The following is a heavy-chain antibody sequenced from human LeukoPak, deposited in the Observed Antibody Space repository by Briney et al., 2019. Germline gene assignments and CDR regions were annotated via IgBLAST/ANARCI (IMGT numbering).Heavy chain of an antibody. V-gene: IGHV1-2*02. J-gene: IGHJ4*02. CDR1: GYTFTAYY. Sequence: GASVKVSCKASGYTFTAYYLYWVRQAPGQGLESMGWIHPNSGATNYAPKFQGRVTMTRDTSISTAYMELSRLRSDDTAVYYCARSAPDDDSSGYYHPCLDYWGQGTLVTVSS. CDR3: ARSAPDDDSSGYYHPCLDY. CDR2: IHPNSGAT. D-gene: IGHD3-22*01.